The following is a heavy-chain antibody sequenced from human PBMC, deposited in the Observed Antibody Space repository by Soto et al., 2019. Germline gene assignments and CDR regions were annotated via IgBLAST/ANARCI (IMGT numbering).Heavy chain of an antibody. CDR3: ARAPYYGSGSYYPGPPYYFDY. Sequence: PSETLSLTCTVSGGSISSYYWSWIRQPPGKGLEWIGYIYYSGSTNYNPSLKSRVTISVDTSKNQFSLKLSSVTAADTAVYYCARAPYYGSGSYYPGPPYYFDYWGQGTLVTVSS. J-gene: IGHJ4*02. V-gene: IGHV4-59*01. D-gene: IGHD3-10*01. CDR1: GGSISSYY. CDR2: IYYSGST.